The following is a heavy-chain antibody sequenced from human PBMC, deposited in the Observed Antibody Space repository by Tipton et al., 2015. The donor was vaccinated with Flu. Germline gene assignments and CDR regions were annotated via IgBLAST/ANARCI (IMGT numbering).Heavy chain of an antibody. CDR3: ARERLLGFGDRYGRDV. V-gene: IGHV4-39*07. D-gene: IGHD3-10*01. J-gene: IGHJ6*02. Sequence: TLSLTCTVSGGSISSSSYYWGWIRQPPGKGLEWIGSIYYSGSTYYNPSLKSRVTISVDTSKNQFSLKLSSVTAADTAVYYCARERLLGFGDRYGRDVWGQGTTV. CDR1: GGSISSSSYY. CDR2: IYYSGST.